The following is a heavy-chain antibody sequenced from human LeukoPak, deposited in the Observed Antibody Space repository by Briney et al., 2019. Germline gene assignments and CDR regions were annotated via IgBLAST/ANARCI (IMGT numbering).Heavy chain of an antibody. V-gene: IGHV3-21*01. CDR3: VRRGNRWGDY. D-gene: IGHD3-16*01. CDR2: ISSSGNFI. CDR1: GFTFSNAW. Sequence: GGSLRLSCAASGFTFSNAWMSWVRQAPGKGLEWVSSISSSGNFIYYADSVKGRFTISRDNSKNTLYLQMNSLRAEDTALYYCVRRGNRWGDYWGQGTLVTVSS. J-gene: IGHJ4*02.